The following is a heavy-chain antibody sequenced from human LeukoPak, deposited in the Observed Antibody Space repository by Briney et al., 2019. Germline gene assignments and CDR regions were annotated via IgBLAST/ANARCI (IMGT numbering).Heavy chain of an antibody. J-gene: IGHJ3*02. CDR2: IWYDGSNK. CDR1: GFTFSSYW. D-gene: IGHD3-10*01. Sequence: GSLRLSCAASGFTFSSYWMHWVRQAPGKGLEWVAVIWYDGSNKYYADSVKGRFTISRDNSKNTLYLQMNSLRAEDTAVYYCAKDGGKATATDAFDIWGQGTMVTVSS. CDR3: AKDGGKATATDAFDI. V-gene: IGHV3-33*06.